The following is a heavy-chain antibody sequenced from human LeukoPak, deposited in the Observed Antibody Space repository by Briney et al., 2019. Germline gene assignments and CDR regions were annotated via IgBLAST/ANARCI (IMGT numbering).Heavy chain of an antibody. CDR3: ARSRSGSGWADAFDI. Sequence: GGSLRLSCAASGFTFSDYYMSWIRQAPGKGLEWVSYISSSSSYTNYADSVKGRFTISRDNAKNSLYLQMNSLRAEDTALYYCARSRSGSGWADAFDIWGQGTMVTVSS. D-gene: IGHD6-19*01. V-gene: IGHV3-11*03. CDR2: ISSSSSYT. CDR1: GFTFSDYY. J-gene: IGHJ3*02.